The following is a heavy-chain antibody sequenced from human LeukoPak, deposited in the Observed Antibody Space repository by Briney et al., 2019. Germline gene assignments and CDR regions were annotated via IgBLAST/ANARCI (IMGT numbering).Heavy chain of an antibody. V-gene: IGHV3-53*01. Sequence: GGSLRLSCAASGLTVSSNCMSWARQAPGKGLEWVSFIYSGGDTYYADSVMGRFTISRDNSKNTFHLQMNSLRAEDTAVYYCVGEEKQYYDSGGVDYWGQGTLVTVSS. CDR3: VGEEKQYYDSGGVDY. D-gene: IGHD3-22*01. CDR1: GLTVSSNC. CDR2: IYSGGDT. J-gene: IGHJ4*02.